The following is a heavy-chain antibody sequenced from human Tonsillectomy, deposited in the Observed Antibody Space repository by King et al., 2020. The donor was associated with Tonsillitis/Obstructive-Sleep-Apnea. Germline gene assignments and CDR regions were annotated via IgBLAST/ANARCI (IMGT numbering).Heavy chain of an antibody. D-gene: IGHD5-12*01. CDR3: ASGEYRGANV. J-gene: IGHJ6*04. CDR2: IDHGGRT. V-gene: IGHV4-34*01. Sequence: VQLQQWGAGLLKPSETLSVTCAVYGGSFSGYYWSWFSQAPGKGLEWIGVIDHGGRTKYNPSIKGRVTISVDTSKNQCSLNLSSVTAADTAVYYCASGEYRGANVWSKGTTVSVTS. CDR1: GGSFSGYY.